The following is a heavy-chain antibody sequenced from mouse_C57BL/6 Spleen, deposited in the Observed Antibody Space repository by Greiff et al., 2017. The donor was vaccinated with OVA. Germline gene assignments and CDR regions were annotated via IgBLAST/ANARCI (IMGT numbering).Heavy chain of an antibody. CDR2: IDPSDSYT. J-gene: IGHJ2*01. Sequence: VKLQQPGAELVKPGASVKLSCKASGYTFTSYWMQWVKQRPGQGLEWIGEIDPSDSYTNYNQKFKGKATLTVDTSSSTAYMQLSSLTSEDSAVYYCARGDGYIDYWGQGTTLTVSS. CDR1: GYTFTSYW. V-gene: IGHV1-50*01. D-gene: IGHD2-3*01. CDR3: ARGDGYIDY.